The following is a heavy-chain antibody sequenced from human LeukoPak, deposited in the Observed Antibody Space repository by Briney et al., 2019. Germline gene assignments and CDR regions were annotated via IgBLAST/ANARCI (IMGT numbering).Heavy chain of an antibody. Sequence: PGGSLRLSCATSGFTCSIYDMSWVRLAPGKGLEWVSSISSSSSYIYYADSVKGRFTISRDNAKNSLYLQMNSLRAEDTAVYYCARDRGSDDPIDCWGQGTLVTVSS. D-gene: IGHD2-15*01. J-gene: IGHJ4*02. V-gene: IGHV3-21*01. CDR3: ARDRGSDDPIDC. CDR2: ISSSSSYI. CDR1: GFTCSIYD.